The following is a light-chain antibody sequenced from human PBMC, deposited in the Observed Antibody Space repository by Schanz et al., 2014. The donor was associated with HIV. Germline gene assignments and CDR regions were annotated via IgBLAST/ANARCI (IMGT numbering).Light chain of an antibody. V-gene: IGKV1-33*01. CDR1: QDISNY. J-gene: IGKJ2*01. Sequence: DIQMTQSPSSLSASVGDRVAIPCHASQDISNYLNWYQQKPGKAPKLLIYDASKLQTGVPSRFSGSGSGTDFTFTISSLQPEDIATYYCQQYDNLPYTFGQGTKLEIK. CDR3: QQYDNLPYT. CDR2: DAS.